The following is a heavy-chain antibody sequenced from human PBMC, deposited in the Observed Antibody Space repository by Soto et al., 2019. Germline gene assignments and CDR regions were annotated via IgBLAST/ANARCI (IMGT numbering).Heavy chain of an antibody. CDR1: GGSISSGGYY. D-gene: IGHD3-22*01. Sequence: QVQLQESGPGLVKPSQTLSLTCTVSGGSISSGGYYWSWIRQHPRKGLEWIGYIYYSGSTYYNPSLRSRVTISVDTSKNEFSLKLSSVSAADTAVYYCAREIVVSHTFDYWGQGTLVTVSS. V-gene: IGHV4-31*03. J-gene: IGHJ4*02. CDR3: AREIVVSHTFDY. CDR2: IYYSGST.